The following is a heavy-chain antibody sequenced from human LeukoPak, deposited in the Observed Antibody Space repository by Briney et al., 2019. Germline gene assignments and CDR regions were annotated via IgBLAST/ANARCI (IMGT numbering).Heavy chain of an antibody. V-gene: IGHV1-69*05. J-gene: IGHJ4*02. D-gene: IGHD6-19*01. CDR2: IIPIFGTA. Sequence: SVKVSCKASGGTFSSYGIIWVRQAPGQGLEWMGRIIPIFGTANYAQKFQGRVTIITDESTSTAYMGLSSLRSEDTAVYYCARDYENSSGWYLSGYFDYWGQGTLVTVSS. CDR1: GGTFSSYG. CDR3: ARDYENSSGWYLSGYFDY.